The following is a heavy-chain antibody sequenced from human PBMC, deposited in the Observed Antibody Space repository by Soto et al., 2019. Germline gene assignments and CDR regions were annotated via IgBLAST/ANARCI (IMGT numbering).Heavy chain of an antibody. D-gene: IGHD1-1*01. J-gene: IGHJ4*02. CDR2: SKGKTDGETT. V-gene: IGHV3-15*01. CDR3: VTDPGHWLVS. CDR1: GLGFTNAW. Sequence: EVQLMESGGGLVKPGGSLRLSCVVSGLGFTNAWMSWVRQAPGKGLEWVGRSKGKTDGETTDYAAPVKGRFTMSRDDSKNTLYLQTHSLDTDHPGAYYCVTDPGHWLVSWGQGTLVTVSS.